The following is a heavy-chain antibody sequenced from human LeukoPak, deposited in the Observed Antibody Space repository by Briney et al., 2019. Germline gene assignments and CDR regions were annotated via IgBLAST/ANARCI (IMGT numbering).Heavy chain of an antibody. J-gene: IGHJ1*01. Sequence: GGSLRLSCAASGFTFNSYSMNWVRQAPGKGLEWVSSISSDSNFIYQADSVQGRFTTSRDNAQRSLYLQMNSLRAEDTAVYYCTTPAAGPRAEYSQHWGQGTLVTVSS. CDR3: TTPAAGPRAEYSQH. D-gene: IGHD6-13*01. CDR2: ISSDSNFI. V-gene: IGHV3-21*01. CDR1: GFTFNSYS.